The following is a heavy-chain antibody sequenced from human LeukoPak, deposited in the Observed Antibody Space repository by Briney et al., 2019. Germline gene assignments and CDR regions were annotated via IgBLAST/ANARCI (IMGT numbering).Heavy chain of an antibody. D-gene: IGHD3-10*01. J-gene: IGHJ4*02. CDR1: GFTFSSYS. CDR3: ARTPDGSGSYLDD. V-gene: IGHV3-21*01. Sequence: GGSLRLSCAASGFTFSSYSMNWVRQAPGKGLEWVSSISSSSSYIYYADSVKGRFTISRDNAKNSLYLQMNSLRAEDTAVYYCARTPDGSGSYLDDWGQGSLVTVSS. CDR2: ISSSSSYI.